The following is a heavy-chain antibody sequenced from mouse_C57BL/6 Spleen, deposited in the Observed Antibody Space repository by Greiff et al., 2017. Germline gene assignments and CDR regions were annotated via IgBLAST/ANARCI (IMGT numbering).Heavy chain of an antibody. D-gene: IGHD2-4*01. CDR2: INPGCGGT. J-gene: IGHJ3*01. V-gene: IGHV1-54*01. Sequence: QVKLQQSGAELVRPGTSVKVSCKASGYAFTNYLIEWVKQRPGPGLEWIGVINPGCGGTNYNEKFKGKATLTADKSSSTAYMHLSRLTSEDSAVYFCARDYEAWFAYWGQGTLVTVSA. CDR3: ARDYEAWFAY. CDR1: GYAFTNYL.